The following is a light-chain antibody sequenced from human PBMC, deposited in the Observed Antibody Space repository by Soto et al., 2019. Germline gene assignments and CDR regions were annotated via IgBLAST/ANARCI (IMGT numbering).Light chain of an antibody. V-gene: IGKV3-15*01. Sequence: EIVMTQSPATLSVSPGERVTLSCRASQSVSSNLAWYQQKPGQAPRLLIYGASTRATGIPGRFSGSGSGTEFTLTISSLQSEDFAVYYCQQYNNWPLFGQGTKVEIK. CDR2: GAS. CDR3: QQYNNWPL. CDR1: QSVSSN. J-gene: IGKJ1*01.